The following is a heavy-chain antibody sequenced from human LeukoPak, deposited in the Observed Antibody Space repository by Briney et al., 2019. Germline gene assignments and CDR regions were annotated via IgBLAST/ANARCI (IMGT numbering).Heavy chain of an antibody. CDR2: IIHSGRT. V-gene: IGHV4-39*07. J-gene: IGHJ4*02. CDR1: GGSISSSSYY. Sequence: SETLSLTCTVSGGSISSSSYYWGWIRQPPGKGLEWIGEIIHSGRTNYNPSLTSRVSISVDTSKNQFSLELSSVTAADTAVYYCARGILVTVYAAFDYWGQGTLVTVSS. D-gene: IGHD2-2*01. CDR3: ARGILVTVYAAFDY.